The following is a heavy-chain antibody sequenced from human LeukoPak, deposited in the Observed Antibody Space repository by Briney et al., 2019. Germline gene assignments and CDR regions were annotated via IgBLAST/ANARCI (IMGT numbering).Heavy chain of an antibody. V-gene: IGHV3-7*01. CDR3: AREDGYCSGGNCYSYFDS. CDR1: GFTFSHFW. CDR2: IKKTGSET. J-gene: IGHJ4*02. D-gene: IGHD2-15*01. Sequence: GGSLRLSCAASGFTFSHFWMSWVRQAPGKGLEWVAYIKKTGSETYYVDSVKGRFTITRDNTRNSLFLQMYSLRAEDTAAYFCAREDGYCSGGNCYSYFDSWGQGTLVTVSS.